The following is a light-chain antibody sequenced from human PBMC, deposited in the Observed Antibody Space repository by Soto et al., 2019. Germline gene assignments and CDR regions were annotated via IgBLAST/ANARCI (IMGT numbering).Light chain of an antibody. Sequence: EIVMTQSPATLSVSPGERDTLSCRASQSVNSNLAWYQQKPGQATRLLIYGASTRATGIPARFSGSGSGTEFTLTISSLHSEDFAVYYCQQYNNWPKTFGQGTKVDIK. V-gene: IGKV3-15*01. CDR1: QSVNSN. CDR2: GAS. J-gene: IGKJ1*01. CDR3: QQYNNWPKT.